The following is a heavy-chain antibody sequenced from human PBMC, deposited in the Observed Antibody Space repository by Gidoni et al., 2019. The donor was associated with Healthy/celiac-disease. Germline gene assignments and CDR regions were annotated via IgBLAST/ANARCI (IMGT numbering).Heavy chain of an antibody. CDR2: ISSSSSYI. J-gene: IGHJ6*02. D-gene: IGHD2-15*01. Sequence: EWVSSISSSSSYIYYADSVKGRFTISRDNAKNSLYLQMNSLRAEDTAVYYCARDPWDCSGGSCYGPYYYYGMDVWGQGTTVTVSS. V-gene: IGHV3-21*01. CDR3: ARDPWDCSGGSCYGPYYYYGMDV.